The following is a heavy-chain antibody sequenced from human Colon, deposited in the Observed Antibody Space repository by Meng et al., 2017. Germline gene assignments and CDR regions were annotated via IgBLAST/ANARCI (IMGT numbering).Heavy chain of an antibody. Sequence: VQLQESGPGLVRPSETLSLTCTVSGGSVISNSYYWSWIRQPPGKGLEWIGFIYYSGSTNYNPSLKSRVTISVDTSKNQFSLKLSSVTAADTAVYYCARGASDYDFDYWGQGTLVTVSS. J-gene: IGHJ4*02. CDR1: GGSVISNSYY. CDR3: ARGASDYDFDY. CDR2: IYYSGST. V-gene: IGHV4-61*01. D-gene: IGHD3-22*01.